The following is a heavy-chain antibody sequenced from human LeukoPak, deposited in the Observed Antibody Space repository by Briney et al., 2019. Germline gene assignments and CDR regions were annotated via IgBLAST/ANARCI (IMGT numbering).Heavy chain of an antibody. CDR1: GFTFSSYG. V-gene: IGHV3-30*02. CDR2: IRYDGSNK. Sequence: GGSLRLSCAASGFTFSSYGMHWVRQAPGKGLEWVAFIRYDGSNKYYADSVKGRFTISRDNSKNTLYLQMNSLRAEDTAVYYCAKDRAWGGVTGTTFFDYWGQGTLVTVSS. CDR3: AKDRAWGGVTGTTFFDY. J-gene: IGHJ4*02. D-gene: IGHD1-20*01.